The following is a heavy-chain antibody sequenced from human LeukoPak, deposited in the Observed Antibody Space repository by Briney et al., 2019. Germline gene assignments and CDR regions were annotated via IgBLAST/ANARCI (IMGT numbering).Heavy chain of an antibody. V-gene: IGHV3-20*04. CDR1: GFTFDDYG. CDR2: INWNGGST. CDR3: AELGITMIGGV. J-gene: IGHJ6*04. D-gene: IGHD3-10*02. Sequence: PGGSLRLSCAASGFTFDDYGMSWVRQAPGKGLEWVSGINWNGGSTGYADSVKGRFTNSRDNAKNSLYLQMNSLRAEDTAVYYCAELGITMIGGVWGKGTTVTISS.